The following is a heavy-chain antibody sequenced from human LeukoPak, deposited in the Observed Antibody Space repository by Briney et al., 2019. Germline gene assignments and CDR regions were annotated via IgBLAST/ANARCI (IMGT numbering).Heavy chain of an antibody. CDR3: GYCSSTSCLYFDY. J-gene: IGHJ4*02. Sequence: GESLKISCKGSGYSFTSYWIGWVHQMPGKGLEWMGIIYPGDSDTRYSPSFQGQVTISADKSISTAYLQWSSLKASDTAMYYCGYCSSTSCLYFDYWGQGTLVTVSS. CDR2: IYPGDSDT. V-gene: IGHV5-51*07. D-gene: IGHD2-2*01. CDR1: GYSFTSYW.